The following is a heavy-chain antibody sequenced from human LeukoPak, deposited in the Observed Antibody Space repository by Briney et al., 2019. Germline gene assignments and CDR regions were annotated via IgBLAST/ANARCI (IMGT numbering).Heavy chain of an antibody. Sequence: PGGSLRLSCAASGFTISSYWMNWVRQAPGKGLEWVANVDPDGSGKYYIDSVKGRFTVSRDNSKNTLYLQMNSLRAEDTAVYYCAKDLQGRDWSAIGPGGYWGQGTLVTVSS. CDR3: AKDLQGRDWSAIGPGGY. V-gene: IGHV3-7*01. CDR1: GFTISSYW. J-gene: IGHJ4*02. CDR2: VDPDGSGK. D-gene: IGHD3-3*01.